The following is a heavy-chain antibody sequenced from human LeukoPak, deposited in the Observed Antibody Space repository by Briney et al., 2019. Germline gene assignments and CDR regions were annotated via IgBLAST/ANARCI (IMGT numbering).Heavy chain of an antibody. J-gene: IGHJ5*02. CDR3: ARAAAMVRGVNWSWSNP. V-gene: IGHV1-18*01. CDR1: GYTFTSYG. D-gene: IGHD3-10*01. Sequence: ASVKVSCKASGYTFTSYGISWVRQAPGQGLEWMGWISAYNGNTNYAQKLQGRVTMTTDTSTSTAYMELRSLRSDDTAVYYCARAAAMVRGVNWSWSNPWGQGTLVTVSS. CDR2: ISAYNGNT.